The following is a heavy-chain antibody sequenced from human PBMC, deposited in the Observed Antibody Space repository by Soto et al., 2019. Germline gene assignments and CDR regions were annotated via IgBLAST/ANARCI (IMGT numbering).Heavy chain of an antibody. J-gene: IGHJ6*02. Sequence: PGGSLRLSCAASGFSFSSYSMNWVRQAPGKWLEWVSYISSSSSTIYYADSVKGRFTISRDNAKNSLYLQMNSLRDEDTAVYYCARYGGTSSSLLAYYYHGMDVWGQGTTVTVSS. V-gene: IGHV3-48*02. CDR2: ISSSSSTI. CDR1: GFSFSSYS. D-gene: IGHD6-6*01. CDR3: ARYGGTSSSLLAYYYHGMDV.